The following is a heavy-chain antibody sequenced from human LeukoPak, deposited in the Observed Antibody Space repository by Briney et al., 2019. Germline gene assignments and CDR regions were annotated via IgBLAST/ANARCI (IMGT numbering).Heavy chain of an antibody. Sequence: GGSLRLSCAASGFTFSSYAMSWVRQAPGKGLEWVSAISGSGGSTYYADSVKGRFTISRDNSKNTLYLQMNSLRAEDTAVYYCAKTRLLRYFDWLREKYYFDYWGQGTLVTVSS. V-gene: IGHV3-23*01. CDR3: AKTRLLRYFDWLREKYYFDY. J-gene: IGHJ4*02. D-gene: IGHD3-9*01. CDR1: GFTFSSYA. CDR2: ISGSGGST.